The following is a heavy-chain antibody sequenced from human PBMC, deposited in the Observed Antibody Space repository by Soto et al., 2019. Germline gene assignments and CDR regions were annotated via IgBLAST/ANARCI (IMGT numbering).Heavy chain of an antibody. CDR3: AKDDRDAFDY. CDR1: GFTFSSYG. CDR2: ISYDGSNK. Sequence: GGSLRLSCAASGFTFSSYGMHWVRQAPGKGLEWVAVISYDGSNKYYADSVKGRFTISRDNSKNTLYLQMNSLRAEDTAVYYCAKDDRDAFDYWGQGTLVTVSS. D-gene: IGHD3-22*01. J-gene: IGHJ4*02. V-gene: IGHV3-30*18.